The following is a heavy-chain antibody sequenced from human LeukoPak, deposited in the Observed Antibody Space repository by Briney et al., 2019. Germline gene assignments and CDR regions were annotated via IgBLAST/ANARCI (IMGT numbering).Heavy chain of an antibody. V-gene: IGHV3-74*03. D-gene: IGHD6-19*01. Sequence: GGSLRLSCAASGFTFSSYSMNWVRQAPGKGLVWVSRINSDGYSITYADSVKGRFTISRDNAKNTLYLQVNSLIAEDTAVYFCTRAGYSSGFDSWGQGTLVTVSS. CDR2: INSDGYSI. CDR1: GFTFSSYS. J-gene: IGHJ5*01. CDR3: TRAGYSSGFDS.